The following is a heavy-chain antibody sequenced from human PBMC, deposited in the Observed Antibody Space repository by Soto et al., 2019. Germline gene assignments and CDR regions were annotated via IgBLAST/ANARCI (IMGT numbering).Heavy chain of an antibody. J-gene: IGHJ4*01. Sequence: GGSLRLSCETAGFIFSMYWMHWVRQVTGKGPQWVARITDDGSTTYYAASVEGRFTISRDNAKNALYLQMTSLRADDTAVYYCTGGPRPTSIGTGDIRGQETLLTVSS. CDR2: ITDDGSTT. CDR3: TGGPRPTSIGTGDI. CDR1: GFIFSMYW. D-gene: IGHD3-10*01. V-gene: IGHV3-74*01.